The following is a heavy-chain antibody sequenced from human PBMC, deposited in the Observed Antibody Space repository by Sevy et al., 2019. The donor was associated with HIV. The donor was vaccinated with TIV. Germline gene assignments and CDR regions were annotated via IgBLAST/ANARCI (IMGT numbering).Heavy chain of an antibody. D-gene: IGHD6-13*01. CDR1: GFXFNDYW. J-gene: IGHJ4*02. CDR2: INEHXSTN. CDR3: ARAIGAGAAY. V-gene: IGHV3-7*03. Sequence: GGSLRLSCAASGFXFNDYWMHWVRQAPXKXLEWVXNINEHXSTNYYLDSVKGRFTISRDNAKNSLFLQMNSLRVDDTAXYYCARAIGAGAAYWGQGTPVTVSS.